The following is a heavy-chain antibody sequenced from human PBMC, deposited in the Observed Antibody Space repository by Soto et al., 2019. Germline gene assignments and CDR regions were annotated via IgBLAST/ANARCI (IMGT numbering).Heavy chain of an antibody. Sequence: SVKVSCKASGGTFSSYAIRWLRRAPGQALDLMGWIIPIFSTANYAQKFQGRVTITADESTSTAYMGLSSLRSEDTAVYYCAREGVGAHSNDAFDIWGQGTMVTVSS. CDR1: GGTFSSYA. CDR2: IIPIFSTA. V-gene: IGHV1-69*13. D-gene: IGHD1-26*01. CDR3: AREGVGAHSNDAFDI. J-gene: IGHJ3*02.